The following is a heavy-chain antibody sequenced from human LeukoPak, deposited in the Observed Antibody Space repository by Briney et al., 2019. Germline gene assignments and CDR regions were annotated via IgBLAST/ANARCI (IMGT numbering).Heavy chain of an antibody. Sequence: PGGSLRLSCAASGITFSSYEMNWVRQTPGKGLEWVSYISSGRTIYYADSLKGRFTISRDNAKNSLYLQMNSLRAEDTAVYYCARVGGSYSYFDYWGQGTLVTVSA. D-gene: IGHD1-26*01. CDR2: ISSGRTI. CDR3: ARVGGSYSYFDY. V-gene: IGHV3-48*03. CDR1: GITFSSYE. J-gene: IGHJ4*02.